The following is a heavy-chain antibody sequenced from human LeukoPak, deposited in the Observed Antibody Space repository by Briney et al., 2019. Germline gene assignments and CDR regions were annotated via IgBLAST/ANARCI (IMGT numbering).Heavy chain of an antibody. J-gene: IGHJ4*01. CDR3: ARRSGNFQADDNFDY. CDR1: GYIFTNYW. V-gene: IGHV5-51*01. CDR2: IYPGDSDT. Sequence: GESLKISCKGSGYIFTNYWIAWVRQMPGKGLEWMGIIYPGDSDTRYSPSFQGQVTISADKSISTAYLQWSSLKASDTAMYYCARRSGNFQADDNFDYWGHGTLVTVSS. D-gene: IGHD1-26*01.